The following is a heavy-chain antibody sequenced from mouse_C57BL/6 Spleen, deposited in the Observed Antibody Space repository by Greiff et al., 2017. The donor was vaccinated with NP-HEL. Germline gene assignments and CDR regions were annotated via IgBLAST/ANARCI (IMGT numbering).Heavy chain of an antibody. Sequence: VQLQQSGPELVKPGASVKIPCKASGYTFTDYNMDWVKQSHGKSLEWIGDINPNNGGTIYNQKFKGKATLTVDKSSSTAYMELRSLTSEDTAVYYCARGTTVVPTGAMDYWGQGTSVTVSS. D-gene: IGHD1-1*01. J-gene: IGHJ4*01. CDR3: ARGTTVVPTGAMDY. CDR1: GYTFTDYN. V-gene: IGHV1-18*01. CDR2: INPNNGGT.